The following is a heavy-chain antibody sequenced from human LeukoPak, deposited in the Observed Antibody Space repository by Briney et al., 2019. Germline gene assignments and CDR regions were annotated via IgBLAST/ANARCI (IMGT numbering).Heavy chain of an antibody. V-gene: IGHV3-53*01. D-gene: IGHD2-15*01. CDR2: IIGGDNS. Sequence: GGSLRLSCAASGFTVGDNYMSWVRQAPGKGLEWVSLIIGGDNSYYADSVKGRFTISRDNSKNTLYLQMNSLRAEDTAVYYCAKEHMAAAVYYFDYWGQGTLVTVSS. J-gene: IGHJ4*02. CDR1: GFTVGDNY. CDR3: AKEHMAAAVYYFDY.